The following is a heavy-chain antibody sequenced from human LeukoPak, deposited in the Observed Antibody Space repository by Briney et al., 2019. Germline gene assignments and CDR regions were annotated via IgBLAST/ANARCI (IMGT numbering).Heavy chain of an antibody. CDR1: GASVSSHF. V-gene: IGHV4-59*02. Sequence: SETLSLTCGVSGASVSSHFWSWIRQTPGMGLEWIGYISNRGSTGYNLSLRSRVTISVDAPKNEVSLNLRSVSAADTAVYYCAKDVSGAYYAFDVWGQG. CDR3: AKDVSGAYYAFDV. D-gene: IGHD4/OR15-4a*01. J-gene: IGHJ3*01. CDR2: ISNRGST.